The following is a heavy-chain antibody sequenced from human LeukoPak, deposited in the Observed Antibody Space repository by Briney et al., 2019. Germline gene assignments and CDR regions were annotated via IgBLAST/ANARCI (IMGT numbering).Heavy chain of an antibody. CDR1: GGSISSYY. D-gene: IGHD3-3*01. CDR3: ARVGTIFGVVIPGYYYYMDV. V-gene: IGHV4-59*01. Sequence: PSETLSLTCTVSGGSISSYYWSWIRQPPGKGLEWIGYIYYSGSTNYNPSLKSRVTISVDTSKNQFSLKLSSVTAADTAVYYCARVGTIFGVVIPGYYYYMDVWGKGTTVTVSS. CDR2: IYYSGST. J-gene: IGHJ6*03.